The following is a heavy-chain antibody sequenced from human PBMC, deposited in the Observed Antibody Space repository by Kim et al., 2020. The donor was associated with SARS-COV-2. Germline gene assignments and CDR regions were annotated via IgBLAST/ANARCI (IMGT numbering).Heavy chain of an antibody. V-gene: IGHV3-13*01. Sequence: GGSLRLSCAASGFTFSSYDMHWVRQATGKGLEWVSAIGTAGDTYYPGSVKGRFTISRENAKNSLYLQMNSLRAGDTAVYYCARGGDYGDYNDGNNYYYGMDVWGQGTTVTVSS. D-gene: IGHD4-17*01. CDR3: ARGGDYGDYNDGNNYYYGMDV. CDR2: IGTAGDT. J-gene: IGHJ6*02. CDR1: GFTFSSYD.